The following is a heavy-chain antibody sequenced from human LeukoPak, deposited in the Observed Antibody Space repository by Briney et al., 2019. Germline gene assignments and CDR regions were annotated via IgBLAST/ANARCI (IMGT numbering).Heavy chain of an antibody. CDR3: ARQNDFRLDY. Sequence: PGESLRISCKGSGYTFSSYWIGWVRQMPGKGLEWMGIIYPGDSDTRYSPSLQGQVTISVDTSIGTAYLQWSSLKASDTAIYYCARQNDFRLDYWGQGILVTVSS. V-gene: IGHV5-51*01. D-gene: IGHD3-3*01. CDR1: GYTFSSYW. CDR2: IYPGDSDT. J-gene: IGHJ4*02.